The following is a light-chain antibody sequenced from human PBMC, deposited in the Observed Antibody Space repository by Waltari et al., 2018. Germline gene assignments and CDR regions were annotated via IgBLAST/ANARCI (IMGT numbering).Light chain of an antibody. J-gene: IGLJ2*01. CDR3: QAWDTITGGV. V-gene: IGLV3-1*01. CDR2: QST. CDR1: KMGDKF. Sequence: SYELTQPPSVSVSPGQTASITCSGHKMGDKFACWYQQKPGQSPVLVIYQSTKQPSGIPERFSGANSGNTATLTISGTQAMDEADYYCQAWDTITGGVFGGGTKLTVL.